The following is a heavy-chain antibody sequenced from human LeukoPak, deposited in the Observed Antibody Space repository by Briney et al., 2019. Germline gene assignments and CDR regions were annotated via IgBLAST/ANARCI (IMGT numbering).Heavy chain of an antibody. J-gene: IGHJ4*02. CDR2: ISGSGGST. V-gene: IGHV3-23*01. Sequence: GGSLRLSCAASGFTFSSYAMSWVRQAPGKGLEWVSAISGSGGSTYYADSVKGRFTISRDNSKNTLYLQMNSLRAEDTAVYYCAKDVVATHEHYYFDYWGQGTLVTVSS. CDR1: GFTFSSYA. CDR3: AKDVVATHEHYYFDY. D-gene: IGHD5-12*01.